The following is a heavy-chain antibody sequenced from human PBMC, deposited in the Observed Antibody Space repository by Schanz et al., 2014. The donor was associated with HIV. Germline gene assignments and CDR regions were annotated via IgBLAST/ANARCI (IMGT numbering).Heavy chain of an antibody. CDR1: GFKFSDSW. V-gene: IGHV3-74*01. CDR2: VKYDGSTK. CDR3: ARDAASHSYGSTMDV. D-gene: IGHD5-18*01. Sequence: EMQLVESGGGLVQPGGALRLSCVASGFKFSDSWMHWVRQTPGKGPVWVSRVKYDGSTKEYAGSVKGRFTISRDNAKNTVYLQMNSLRPEDTGVYYCARDAASHSYGSTMDVWGQGTTVTVSS. J-gene: IGHJ6*02.